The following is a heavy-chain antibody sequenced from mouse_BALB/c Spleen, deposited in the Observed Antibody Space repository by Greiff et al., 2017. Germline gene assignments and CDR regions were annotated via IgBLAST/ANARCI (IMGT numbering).Heavy chain of an antibody. CDR3: ARHYGSSWYFDV. CDR1: GFTFSSYA. J-gene: IGHJ1*01. V-gene: IGHV5-9-3*01. CDR2: ISSGGSYT. Sequence: EVHLVESGGGLVKPGGSLKLSCAASGFTFSSYAMSWVRQTPEKRLEWVATISSGGSYTYYPDSVKGRFTISRDNAKNTLYLQMSSLRSEDTAMYYCARHYGSSWYFDVWGAGTTVTVSS. D-gene: IGHD1-1*01.